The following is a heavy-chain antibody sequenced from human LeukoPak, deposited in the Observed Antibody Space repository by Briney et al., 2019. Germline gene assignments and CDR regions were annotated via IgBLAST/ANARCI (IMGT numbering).Heavy chain of an antibody. CDR2: INHSGST. Sequence: SETLSLTCTVSRGSISDYYWSWIRQPPGEGLERIGEINHSGSTNYNPSLKSRVTISVDTSKNQFSLKLSSVTAADTAVYYCARRTSGISLRSRWFDPWGQGTLVTVSS. V-gene: IGHV4-34*01. J-gene: IGHJ5*02. CDR1: RGSISDYY. D-gene: IGHD6-13*01. CDR3: ARRTSGISLRSRWFDP.